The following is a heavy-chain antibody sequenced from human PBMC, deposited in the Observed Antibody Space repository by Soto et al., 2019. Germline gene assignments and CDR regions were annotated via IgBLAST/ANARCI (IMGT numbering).Heavy chain of an antibody. Sequence: SEPLSHTCTVSGGSISSSSYYWGWIRKPPGKGLEWIGSIYYSGSTYYNPSLKSRVTISVDTSKNQFSLKLSSVTAADTAVYYCARSNYYDSPVAYYYYGMDVWGQGTTVTVSS. V-gene: IGHV4-39*01. CDR3: ARSNYYDSPVAYYYYGMDV. J-gene: IGHJ6*02. CDR1: GGSISSSSYY. D-gene: IGHD3-22*01. CDR2: IYYSGST.